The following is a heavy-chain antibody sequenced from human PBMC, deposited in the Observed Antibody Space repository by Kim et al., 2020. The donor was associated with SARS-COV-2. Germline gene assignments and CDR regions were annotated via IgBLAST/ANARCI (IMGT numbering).Heavy chain of an antibody. CDR2: ISAYNGNT. J-gene: IGHJ5*02. CDR3: ARESYCSGGSCYFNWFDP. Sequence: ASVKVSCKASGYTFTSYGISWVRQAPGQGLEWMGWISAYNGNTNYAQKLQGRVTMTTDTSTSTAYMELRSLSSDDTAVYYCARESYCSGGSCYFNWFDPWGQGTLVTVSS. V-gene: IGHV1-18*01. D-gene: IGHD2-15*01. CDR1: GYTFTSYG.